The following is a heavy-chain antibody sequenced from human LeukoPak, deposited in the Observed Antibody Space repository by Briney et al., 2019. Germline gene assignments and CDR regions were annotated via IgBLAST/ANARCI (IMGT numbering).Heavy chain of an antibody. CDR3: ARGPLGGSGNYPVYDAFDL. CDR1: GFTFSGES. CDR2: ISSGNRYI. Sequence: PGGSLRLSCAASGFTFSGESMNWVRQAPGKGLEWVSSISSGNRYISYADSVKGRFTISRDDAKNSLYLQMNSLRAEDTAAYYCARGPLGGSGNYPVYDAFDLWGQGTLVTVSS. D-gene: IGHD3-10*01. V-gene: IGHV3-21*01. J-gene: IGHJ3*01.